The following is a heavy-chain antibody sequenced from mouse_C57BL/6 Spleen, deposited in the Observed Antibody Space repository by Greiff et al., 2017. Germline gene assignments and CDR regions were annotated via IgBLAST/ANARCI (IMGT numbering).Heavy chain of an antibody. Sequence: VKLMESGPGLVQPSQSLSITRTVSGFSLTSYGLHWVRQSPGKGLEWLGVVWSGGSTDYNAAFISRLSISKDNSKSQVFFKMNSLQADDTAIYYCARKGNWEEEGFAYWGQGTLVTVSA. CDR2: VWSGGST. CDR3: ARKGNWEEEGFAY. V-gene: IGHV2-2*01. D-gene: IGHD4-1*01. J-gene: IGHJ3*01. CDR1: GFSLTSYG.